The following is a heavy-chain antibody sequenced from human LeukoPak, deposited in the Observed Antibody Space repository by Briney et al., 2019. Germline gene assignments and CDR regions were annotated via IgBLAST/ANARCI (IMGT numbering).Heavy chain of an antibody. CDR1: GFTFSDYS. V-gene: IGHV3-11*04. CDR3: ARSSKRGGFFDP. J-gene: IGHJ5*02. CDR2: ISSSASTI. Sequence: GGSLRLSCVASGFTFSDYSMSWIRQAPGKGLEWLSHISSSASTIYYADSVKGRFTISRDNAKNSLYLQMNSLRAEDTAVYYCARSSKRGGFFDPWGQGTLVTVSS. D-gene: IGHD3-16*01.